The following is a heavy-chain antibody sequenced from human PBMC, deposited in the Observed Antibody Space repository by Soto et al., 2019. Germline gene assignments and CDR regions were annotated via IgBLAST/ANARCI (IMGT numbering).Heavy chain of an antibody. D-gene: IGHD3-22*01. V-gene: IGHV3-13*04. J-gene: IGHJ4*02. CDR2: ICTAGDT. CDR1: GFTFSSYD. Sequence: GGSLRLSCSASGFTFSSYDMHWVRQGPGKGLEWVSAICTAGDTNYAGSVKGRFTISRENAKNSLYLQMNSLRAGDTAIYFCARAIGPTLFDXWGQGTLVTVSX. CDR3: ARAIGPTLFDX.